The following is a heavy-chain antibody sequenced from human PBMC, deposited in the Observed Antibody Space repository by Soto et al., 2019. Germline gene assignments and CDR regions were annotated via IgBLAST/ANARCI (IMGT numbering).Heavy chain of an antibody. J-gene: IGHJ5*02. CDR1: GGTFTNYA. D-gene: IGHD6-6*01. Sequence: ASVKVSCKPSGGTFTNYAFSWVRQAPGQGLEWIGWMNTNTNTTDSAEVFEGRVSLTWDTSISTAYMQLNSLKIDDTAVYYCAREVVETSSLWLDPWGQGTLVTVSS. CDR2: MNTNTNTT. V-gene: IGHV1-8*02. CDR3: AREVVETSSLWLDP.